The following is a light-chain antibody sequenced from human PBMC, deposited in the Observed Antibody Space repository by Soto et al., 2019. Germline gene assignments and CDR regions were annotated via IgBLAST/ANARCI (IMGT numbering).Light chain of an antibody. CDR3: QQRSNRT. CDR1: QSVSSY. CDR2: DAS. J-gene: IGKJ1*01. Sequence: EIVLTQSPATLSLSPGERATLSCRASQSVSSYLAWYQQKPGQAPRLLIYDASNRATGIPARFSGSGSGTDFTLTISSLEPEDFAVYYCQQRSNRTFGRGTKVEIK. V-gene: IGKV3-11*01.